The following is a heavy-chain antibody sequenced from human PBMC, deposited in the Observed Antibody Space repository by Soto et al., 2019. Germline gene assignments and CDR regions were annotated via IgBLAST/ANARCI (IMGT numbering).Heavy chain of an antibody. CDR3: TTDHDELTFYYYYGMDV. D-gene: IGHD1-26*01. Sequence: EVQLVESGGGLVKPGGSLRLFCAASGFTFSNAWMNWVRQAPGKGLEWVCRIKSKTDGGTTDYAAPVKGRFTISRDDSNNTLYLQMDSLKAEDTAVYYCTTDHDELTFYYYYGMDVWGRGTTVTVSS. CDR2: IKSKTDGGTT. J-gene: IGHJ6*02. CDR1: GFTFSNAW. V-gene: IGHV3-15*07.